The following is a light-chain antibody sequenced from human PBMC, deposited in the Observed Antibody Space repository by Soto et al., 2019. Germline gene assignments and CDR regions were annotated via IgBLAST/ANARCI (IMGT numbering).Light chain of an antibody. CDR2: VAS. Sequence: DIQMTQSLSSLSASVEDTVTITCRASQSISNSLSWYQQKPGKAPKFLIYVASTLQRGVPSRFSGSGSGTDFTLNISSLQPEDVATYYCQQTFSPPYTFGQGTKLEIK. V-gene: IGKV1-39*01. CDR3: QQTFSPPYT. J-gene: IGKJ2*01. CDR1: QSISNS.